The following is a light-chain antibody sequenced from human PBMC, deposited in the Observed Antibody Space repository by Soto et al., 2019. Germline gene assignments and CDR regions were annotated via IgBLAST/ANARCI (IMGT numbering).Light chain of an antibody. V-gene: IGLV1-44*01. J-gene: IGLJ2*01. Sequence: QSVLTQPPSASGTPGQRVTISCSGSSSNIGSNTVNWYQQLPGTAPKLLLYSNNQRPSAVPDRFSGSKSGTSAALAISGLQSEDEAAYYCAALDDSLNGVVFGGGTKVTVL. CDR2: SNN. CDR3: AALDDSLNGVV. CDR1: SSNIGSNT.